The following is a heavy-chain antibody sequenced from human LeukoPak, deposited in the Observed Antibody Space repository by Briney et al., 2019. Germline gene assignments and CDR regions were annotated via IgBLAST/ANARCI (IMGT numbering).Heavy chain of an antibody. CDR3: ARVSKMATIGEFDY. Sequence: ASVKVSCKASGYTFTSYGISWVRPAPGQGLEWMGWISAYNGNTNYAQKLQGRVTMTTDTSTSTAYMELRSLRSDDTAVYYCARVSKMATIGEFDYWGQGTLVTVSS. D-gene: IGHD5-24*01. J-gene: IGHJ4*02. CDR2: ISAYNGNT. V-gene: IGHV1-18*01. CDR1: GYTFTSYG.